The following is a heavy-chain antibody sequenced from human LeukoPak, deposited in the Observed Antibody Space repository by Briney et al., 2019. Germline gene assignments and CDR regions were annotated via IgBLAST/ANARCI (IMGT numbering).Heavy chain of an antibody. V-gene: IGHV3-48*03. CDR2: ISSSGSTI. D-gene: IGHD2-15*01. Sequence: TGGSLRLSCAASGFTFSSYEMNWVRQAPGKGLEWVSYISSSGSTIYYAGSVKGRFTISRDNAKNSLYLQMNSLRAEDTAVYYCARVEASGPYWGQGTLVTVSS. CDR1: GFTFSSYE. J-gene: IGHJ4*02. CDR3: ARVEASGPY.